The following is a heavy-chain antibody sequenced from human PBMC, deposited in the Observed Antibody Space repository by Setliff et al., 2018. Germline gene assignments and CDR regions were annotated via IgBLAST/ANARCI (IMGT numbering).Heavy chain of an antibody. D-gene: IGHD3-22*01. CDR3: ARRNFYYDSSGFALYYYYMDV. J-gene: IGHJ6*03. Sequence: ASVKVSCKASGYTFTSYGISWVRQAPGQGLEWMGWISAYNGNTNYAQKLQGRVTMTTDTSTSTAYMELRSLRSDDTAVYYCARRNFYYDSSGFALYYYYMDVWGKGTTVTVSS. CDR1: GYTFTSYG. V-gene: IGHV1-18*01. CDR2: ISAYNGNT.